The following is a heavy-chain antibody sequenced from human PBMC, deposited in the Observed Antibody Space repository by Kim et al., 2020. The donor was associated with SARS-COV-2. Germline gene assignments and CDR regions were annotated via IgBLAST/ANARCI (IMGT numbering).Heavy chain of an antibody. Sequence: GGSLRLSCTASGFTFNYHGMSWVRQAPGKGLEWVANTKYDGSTKNYVESMKGRFTISRDNAKNALYLQMDSLGVEDTAVYYCAREGYSDFDFWGQRTLVT. CDR3: AREGYSDFDF. CDR1: GFTFNYHG. V-gene: IGHV3-7*03. CDR2: TKYDGSTK. D-gene: IGHD2-21*01. J-gene: IGHJ4*02.